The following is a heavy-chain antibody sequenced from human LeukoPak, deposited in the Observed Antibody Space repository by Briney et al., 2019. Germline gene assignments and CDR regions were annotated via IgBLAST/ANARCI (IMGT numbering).Heavy chain of an antibody. CDR1: GYTFTGYY. J-gene: IGHJ4*02. CDR3: ARVISSWYSFAY. Sequence: ASVKVSCKASGYTFTGYYMHWVRQAPGQGLEWMGWINPNSGGTNYAQKFQGRVTMTRDTSISTAYMELSRLRSDDTVVYYCARVISSWYSFAYWGQGTLVTVSS. CDR2: INPNSGGT. V-gene: IGHV1-2*02. D-gene: IGHD6-13*01.